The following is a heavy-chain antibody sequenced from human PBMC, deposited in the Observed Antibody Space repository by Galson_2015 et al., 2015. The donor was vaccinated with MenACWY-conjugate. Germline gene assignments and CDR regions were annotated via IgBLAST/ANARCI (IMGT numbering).Heavy chain of an antibody. J-gene: IGHJ4*02. Sequence: SLRLSCAASGFDFSNYAMNWVRQAPGKGLEWVSYIGSSGTPIYYADSLKGRFTISRDNAKNSLYLQVNSLGAEDTAVYYCARDYCDSHFDYWGQGTLVTVSS. V-gene: IGHV3-48*03. D-gene: IGHD3-22*01. CDR2: IGSSGTPI. CDR3: ARDYCDSHFDY. CDR1: GFDFSNYA.